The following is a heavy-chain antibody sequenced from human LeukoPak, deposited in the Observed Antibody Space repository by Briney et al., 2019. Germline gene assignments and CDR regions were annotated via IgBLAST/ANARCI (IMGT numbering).Heavy chain of an antibody. J-gene: IGHJ4*02. CDR3: ARASYSYDINGWVPFDY. CDR2: IYTSGST. D-gene: IGHD3-22*01. Sequence: PSQTLSLTCTVSGNSISSGDNYWSWIRQPAGKGLEWIGRIYTSGSTNYNPSLRSRVTISGDTSKNQFSLRLSSVTAADTAVYYCARASYSYDINGWVPFDYWGQGTLVTVSS. CDR1: GNSISSGDNY. V-gene: IGHV4-61*02.